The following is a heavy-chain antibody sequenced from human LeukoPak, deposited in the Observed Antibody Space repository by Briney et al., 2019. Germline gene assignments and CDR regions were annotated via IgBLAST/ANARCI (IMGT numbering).Heavy chain of an antibody. J-gene: IGHJ5*02. Sequence: PGGSLRLSCAASGFTFSSYSMNWVRQAPGKGLEWVSSISSSSSYIYYADSVKGRFTISRDNAKNSLYLQMNSLRAEDTAVYYCARALQGDRGWFDPWGQGTLVTVSS. CDR3: ARALQGDRGWFDP. D-gene: IGHD2-21*01. CDR2: ISSSSSYI. CDR1: GFTFSSYS. V-gene: IGHV3-21*01.